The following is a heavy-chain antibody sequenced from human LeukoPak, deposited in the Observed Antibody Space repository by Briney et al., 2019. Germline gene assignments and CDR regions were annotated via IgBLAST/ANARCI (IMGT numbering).Heavy chain of an antibody. CDR3: ARVAGLGLPYYFDY. CDR1: GYTFTSYA. V-gene: IGHV1-3*01. Sequence: ASVKVSCKASGYTFTSYAMHWVRQAPGQRLEWMGWINAGNGNTKYSQKFQGRVTITRDTSASTAYMELSSLRSEDTAVYYCARVAGLGLPYYFDYWGQGTLVTVSS. CDR2: INAGNGNT. D-gene: IGHD2-15*01. J-gene: IGHJ4*02.